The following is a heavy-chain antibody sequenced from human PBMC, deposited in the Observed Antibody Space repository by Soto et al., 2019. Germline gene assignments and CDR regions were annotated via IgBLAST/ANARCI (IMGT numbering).Heavy chain of an antibody. J-gene: IGHJ5*02. Sequence: SETLSLTCAVSGGSISSGGFSWSWIRQPPGKGLESIGYIYHSGSTYYNPSRKSRVTISVDTSRNQFSLKLNSVTAADTAVYFCARDVRYFHESDHYYNWFDPWGQGTLVTVS. CDR1: GGSISSGGFS. D-gene: IGHD3-22*01. CDR2: IYHSGST. V-gene: IGHV4-30-2*01. CDR3: ARDVRYFHESDHYYNWFDP.